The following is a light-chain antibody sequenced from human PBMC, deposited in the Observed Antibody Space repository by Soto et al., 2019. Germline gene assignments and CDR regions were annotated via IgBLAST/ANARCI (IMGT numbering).Light chain of an antibody. CDR1: QSVSIY. CDR3: QQYNNWPPYT. V-gene: IGKV3-11*01. J-gene: IGKJ2*01. CDR2: DAS. Sequence: EIVLTQSPATLSLSPGERATLSCRASQSVSIYLAWYQQKPGQAPRLLIYDASNRATGIPAKFSGSGSGTDFTLTISSLEPEDSAVYYCQQYNNWPPYTFGQGTKLEIK.